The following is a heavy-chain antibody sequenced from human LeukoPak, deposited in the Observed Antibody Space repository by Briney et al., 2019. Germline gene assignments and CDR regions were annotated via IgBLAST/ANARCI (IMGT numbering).Heavy chain of an antibody. CDR2: IYYSGST. CDR1: GGSISSYY. J-gene: IGHJ3*02. D-gene: IGHD4-17*01. Sequence: MPSETLSLTCTVSGGSISSYYWSWIRQPPGKGLEWIGYIYYSGSTYYNPSLKSRVTISVDTSKNQFSLKLSSVTAADTAVYYCARGGGHDYGDYEIYAFDIWGQGTMVTVSS. V-gene: IGHV4-59*12. CDR3: ARGGGHDYGDYEIYAFDI.